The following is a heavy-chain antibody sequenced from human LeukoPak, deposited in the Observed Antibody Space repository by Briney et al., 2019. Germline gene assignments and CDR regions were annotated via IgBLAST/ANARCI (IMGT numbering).Heavy chain of an antibody. CDR3: ARAPYDSSGYSSYFDY. CDR1: GGTFSSYA. J-gene: IGHJ4*02. Sequence: GASVKVSCKASGGTFSSYAISWVRQAPGQGLEWMGGIIPIFGTANYAQEFQGRVTITADESTSTAYMELSSLRSEDTAVYYCARAPYDSSGYSSYFDYWGQGTLVTVSS. V-gene: IGHV1-69*13. D-gene: IGHD3-22*01. CDR2: IIPIFGTA.